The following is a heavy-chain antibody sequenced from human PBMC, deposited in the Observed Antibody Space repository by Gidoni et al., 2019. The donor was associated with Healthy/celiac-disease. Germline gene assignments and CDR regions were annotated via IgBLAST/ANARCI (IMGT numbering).Heavy chain of an antibody. V-gene: IGHV1-2*02. Sequence: QVQLVQSGAEVKKPGASVKVSCKASGYTFTGYYMHRVRQAPGQGLEWMGWINPNSGGTNYAQKFQGRVTMTRDTSISTAYMELSRLRSDDTAVYYCARDLIAVAGTRYFDYWGQGTLVTVSS. CDR1: GYTFTGYY. J-gene: IGHJ4*02. CDR2: INPNSGGT. CDR3: ARDLIAVAGTRYFDY. D-gene: IGHD6-19*01.